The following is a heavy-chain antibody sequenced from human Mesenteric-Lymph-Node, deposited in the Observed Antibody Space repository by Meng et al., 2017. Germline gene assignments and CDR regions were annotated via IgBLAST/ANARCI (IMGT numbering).Heavy chain of an antibody. J-gene: IGHJ4*02. V-gene: IGHV3-23*01. D-gene: IGHD3-10*01. CDR2: INGNGGST. CDR3: AKEKTSGSGLDFDC. CDR1: GFTFSDYA. Sequence: GESLKISCAASGFTFSDYAMNWVRQAPGNGLDWVSTINGNGGSTHYPDSVKDRFTISRDNSKNTLYLQMNSLRAEDTAIYYCAKEKTSGSGLDFDCWGQGTLVTVSS.